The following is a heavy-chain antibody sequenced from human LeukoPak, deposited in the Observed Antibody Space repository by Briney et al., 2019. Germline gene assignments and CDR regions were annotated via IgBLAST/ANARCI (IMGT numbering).Heavy chain of an antibody. CDR3: AKDIGGQWLITRAFDY. D-gene: IGHD6-19*01. CDR2: ISYDGSNK. J-gene: IGHJ4*02. V-gene: IGHV3-30*18. Sequence: GGSLRLSCAASGFTFSSYGMHWVRQAPGKGLEWVAVISYDGSNKYYADSVEGRFTISRDNSKNTLYLQMNSLRAEDTAVYYCAKDIGGQWLITRAFDYWGQGTLVTVSS. CDR1: GFTFSSYG.